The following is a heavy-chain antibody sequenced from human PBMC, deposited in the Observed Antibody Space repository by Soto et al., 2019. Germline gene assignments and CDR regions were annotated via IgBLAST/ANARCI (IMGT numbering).Heavy chain of an antibody. Sequence: ASFKVSFNASGVTFTSYFVSWVRQAPGQGLDGMGWIIAYNGNTNYAQKLQCRVTMTTDTSTSTAYMELRSLRSDDTAVYYCARDRYCSSTSCYTRDLYYYYGMDVWGQGTTVTVSS. CDR2: IIAYNGNT. V-gene: IGHV1-18*04. D-gene: IGHD2-2*02. J-gene: IGHJ6*02. CDR3: ARDRYCSSTSCYTRDLYYYYGMDV. CDR1: GVTFTSYF.